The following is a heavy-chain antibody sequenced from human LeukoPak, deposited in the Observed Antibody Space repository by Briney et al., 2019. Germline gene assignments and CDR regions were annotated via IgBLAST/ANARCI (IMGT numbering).Heavy chain of an antibody. V-gene: IGHV4-59*01. J-gene: IGHJ5*02. Sequence: SETLSLTCTASGGSISSDHWTWIRQPPGKGLEWIARISYSGSTNYNPSLKSRVTISLDSSKNQFSLRLSSVTPADTAAYYCASLPIDSSTGTFGWFDPWGQGTLVTVSS. CDR2: ISYSGST. CDR1: GGSISSDH. D-gene: IGHD1-14*01. CDR3: ASLPIDSSTGTFGWFDP.